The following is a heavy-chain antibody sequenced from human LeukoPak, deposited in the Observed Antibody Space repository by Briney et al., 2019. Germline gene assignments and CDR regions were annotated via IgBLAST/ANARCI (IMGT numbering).Heavy chain of an antibody. D-gene: IGHD3-10*01. J-gene: IGHJ2*01. V-gene: IGHV4-34*01. CDR1: GESFSGYF. CDR2: INHSGYT. Sequence: SETLSLTCAVYGESFSGYFWSWIRQPPGKGLEWIGEINHSGYTNYSPSLKSRVTISVDTSKKQFSLKLNSVTAADTAVYYCARIWPDLWGRGTLVTVSS. CDR3: ARIWPDL.